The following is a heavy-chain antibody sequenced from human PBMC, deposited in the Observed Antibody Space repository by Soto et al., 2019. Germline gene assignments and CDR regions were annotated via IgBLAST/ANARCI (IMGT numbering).Heavy chain of an antibody. CDR2: IYYSGST. D-gene: IGHD6-25*01. CDR1: GGSISSVGHY. Sequence: SETLSLTCSVSGGSISSVGHYWTWIRRQPGKGLEWIGYIYYSGSTDYNPSLKSRVTISVDRSKNQFSLNLSSVTAADTAIYYCARESGGYDSSTRYGLDVWGQGTTVTVSS. V-gene: IGHV4-31*03. J-gene: IGHJ6*02. CDR3: ARESGGYDSSTRYGLDV.